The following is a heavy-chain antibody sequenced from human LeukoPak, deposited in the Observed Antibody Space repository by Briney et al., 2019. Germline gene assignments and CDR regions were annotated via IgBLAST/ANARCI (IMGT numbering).Heavy chain of an antibody. Sequence: GGSLRLSCAASGFTFSSYAMHWVRQAPGKGLEWVAVISYDGSNKYYADSVKGRFAISRDNSKNTLYLQMNSLRAEDTAVYYCARDSASTESRTLDYWGQGTLVTVSS. CDR1: GFTFSSYA. J-gene: IGHJ4*02. CDR3: ARDSASTESRTLDY. D-gene: IGHD2-2*01. V-gene: IGHV3-30*09. CDR2: ISYDGSNK.